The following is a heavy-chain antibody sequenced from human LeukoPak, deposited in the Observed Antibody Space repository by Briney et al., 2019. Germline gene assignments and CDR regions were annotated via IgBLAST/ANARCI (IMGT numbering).Heavy chain of an antibody. CDR3: ARDLWQQVAVNVYHGLDV. CDR1: GGTFSSYA. Sequence: GASVKVSCKASGGTFSSYAISWVRQAPGLGLEWMGRIIPILGATYYAEKLQGRITIAADKSASTVYIEMSSLRSEDTAVYYCARDLWQQVAVNVYHGLDVWGQGTTVTVSS. J-gene: IGHJ6*02. V-gene: IGHV1-69*04. CDR2: IIPILGAT. D-gene: IGHD5-24*01.